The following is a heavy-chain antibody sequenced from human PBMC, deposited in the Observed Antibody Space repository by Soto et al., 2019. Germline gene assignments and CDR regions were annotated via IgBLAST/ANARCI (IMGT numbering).Heavy chain of an antibody. J-gene: IGHJ6*02. CDR1: GYSFTSYW. V-gene: IGHV5-51*01. Sequence: PGESLKISCKGSGYSFTSYWIAWVRQMPGKGLEWMGIIYPGDSDTRYSPSLQGQVTISADKSINIAYLQWSNLKASDTAIYYCARRMWFGEAYGTDVWGQGTTVTVSS. D-gene: IGHD3-10*01. CDR2: IYPGDSDT. CDR3: ARRMWFGEAYGTDV.